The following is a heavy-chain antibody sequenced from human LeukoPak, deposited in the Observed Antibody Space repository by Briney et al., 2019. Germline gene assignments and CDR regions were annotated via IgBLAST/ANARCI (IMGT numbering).Heavy chain of an antibody. V-gene: IGHV4-34*01. CDR1: GGSFSGYY. CDR3: ARHFVGAKDY. J-gene: IGHJ4*02. Sequence: SETLSLTCAVYGGSFSGYYWSWIRQPPGKGLEWIGEINHSGSTNYNPPLKSRVTISVDTSKNQFSLKLSSVTAADTAAYYCARHFVGAKDYWGQGTLVTVSS. D-gene: IGHD1-26*01. CDR2: INHSGST.